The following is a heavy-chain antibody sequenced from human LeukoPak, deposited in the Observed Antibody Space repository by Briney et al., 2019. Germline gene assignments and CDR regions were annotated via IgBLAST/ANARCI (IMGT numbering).Heavy chain of an antibody. V-gene: IGHV3-7*01. CDR2: IKLDGRET. CDR1: GFTFSTYW. J-gene: IGHJ4*02. D-gene: IGHD6-13*01. CDR3: ARGYSSNWDHYYDY. Sequence: PGGSLRLSCAASGFTFSTYWMSWVRQAPGKGLEWVANIKLDGRETYYVDSVKGRFTISRDSAKNSLYLQMNSLRAEDTAVYYCARGYSSNWDHYYDYWGQGTLVTVSS.